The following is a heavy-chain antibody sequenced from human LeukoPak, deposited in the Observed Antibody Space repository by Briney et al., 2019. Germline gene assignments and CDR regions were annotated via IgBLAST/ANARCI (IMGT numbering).Heavy chain of an antibody. CDR2: ISGSGGST. J-gene: IGHJ4*02. CDR3: AKDLGIVVVAATSFDY. Sequence: PGGSLRLSCAASGFTLSSYAMSWVRQAPGKGLEWVSGISGSGGSTYYAHSVKGPFTISRDNSKNTLYLQMNSLRAEDTAVYYCAKDLGIVVVAATSFDYWGQGTLVTVSS. D-gene: IGHD2-15*01. CDR1: GFTLSSYA. V-gene: IGHV3-23*01.